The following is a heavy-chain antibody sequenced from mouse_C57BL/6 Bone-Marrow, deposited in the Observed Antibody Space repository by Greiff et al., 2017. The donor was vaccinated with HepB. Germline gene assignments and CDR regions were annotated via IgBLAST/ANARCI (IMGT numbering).Heavy chain of an antibody. CDR3: ARRGSCYYYAMDY. V-gene: IGHV1-82*01. J-gene: IGHJ4*01. D-gene: IGHD1-1*01. CDR2: IYPGDGDT. Sequence: LVEPGASVKISCKASGYAFSSSWMNWVKQRPGKGLEWIGRIYPGDGDTNYNGKFKGKATLTADKSSSTAYMQLSSLTSEDSAVYFCARRGSCYYYAMDYWGQGTSVTVSS. CDR1: GYAFSSSW.